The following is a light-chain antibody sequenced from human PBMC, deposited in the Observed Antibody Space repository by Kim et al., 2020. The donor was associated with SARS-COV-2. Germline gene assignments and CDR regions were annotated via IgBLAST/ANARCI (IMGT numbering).Light chain of an antibody. Sequence: DTISVPEGTSTIGASYDGHSYTQHPGPAPTPLIYANAKRPSGVPGRFSGSKSGPSASLAITGLQAEDEADYYCHSYDGSLSGFVFGSGTKVTVL. V-gene: IGLV1-40*01. CDR1: TSTIGASYD. CDR3: HSYDGSLSGFV. CDR2: ANA. J-gene: IGLJ1*01.